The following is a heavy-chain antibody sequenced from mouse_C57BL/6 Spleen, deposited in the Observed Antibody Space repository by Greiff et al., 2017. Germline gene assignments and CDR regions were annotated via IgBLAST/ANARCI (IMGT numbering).Heavy chain of an antibody. Sequence: VQLQQSGAELARPGASVKLSCKASGYTFTSYGISWVKQRTGQGLEWIGEIYPRSGNTYYNEKFKGKATLTADKSSSTAYMELRSLTSEDSAVYFCARKANWDVGYFDVWGTGTTVTVSS. V-gene: IGHV1-81*01. J-gene: IGHJ1*03. CDR1: GYTFTSYG. D-gene: IGHD4-1*01. CDR3: ARKANWDVGYFDV. CDR2: IYPRSGNT.